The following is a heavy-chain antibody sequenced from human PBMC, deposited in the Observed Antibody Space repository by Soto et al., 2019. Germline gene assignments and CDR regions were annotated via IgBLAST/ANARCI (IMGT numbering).Heavy chain of an antibody. Sequence: ASVKVSCQASGYTYTRYDINWVRQATGQGLEWMGWMNPNSGNTGYAQKFQGRVTMTRNTSISTAYMELSSLRSEDTAVYYCARDPHDYGDHFDYWGQGTLVTVSS. J-gene: IGHJ4*02. CDR2: MNPNSGNT. V-gene: IGHV1-8*01. CDR3: ARDPHDYGDHFDY. D-gene: IGHD4-17*01. CDR1: GYTYTRYD.